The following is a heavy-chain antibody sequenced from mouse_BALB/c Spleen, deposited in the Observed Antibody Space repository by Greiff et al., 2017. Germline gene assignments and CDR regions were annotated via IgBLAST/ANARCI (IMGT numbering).Heavy chain of an antibody. CDR2: IDPANGNT. J-gene: IGHJ3*01. D-gene: IGHD2-1*01. Sequence: VQLKESGAELVKPGASVKLSCTASGFNIKDTYMHWVKQRPEQGLEWIGRIDPANGNTKYDPKFQGKATITADTSSNTAYLQLSSLTSEDTAVYYCARGNLAWFAYWGQGTLVTVSA. CDR3: ARGNLAWFAY. CDR1: GFNIKDTY. V-gene: IGHV14-3*02.